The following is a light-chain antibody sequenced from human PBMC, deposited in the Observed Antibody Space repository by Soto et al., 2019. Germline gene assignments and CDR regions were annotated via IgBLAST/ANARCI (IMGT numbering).Light chain of an antibody. J-gene: IGLJ2*01. V-gene: IGLV1-40*01. CDR1: SSNIGAGYD. Sequence: QSVLTQPPSVSGAPGQRVTISCTGSSSNIGAGYDVHWYQQLPGTAPKLLIYRNSNRPSGVPDRFSGSKSGTSGALAITGLQAEDEADYYCQSYDRSLSGSVFGGGTTLTVL. CDR3: QSYDRSLSGSV. CDR2: RNS.